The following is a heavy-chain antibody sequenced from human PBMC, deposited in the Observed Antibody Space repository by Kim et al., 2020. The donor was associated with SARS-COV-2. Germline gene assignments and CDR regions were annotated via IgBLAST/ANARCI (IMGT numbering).Heavy chain of an antibody. Sequence: GGSLRLSCASSGFSFSNYDMNWVRQAPGKGLEWVSFISRDSSKIYYADSVRGRLTSSRDNAQKSLYLQMNSLRDEDTAVYYCASAGGFTSHWFDYWGHGT. CDR2: ISRDSSKI. CDR3: ASAGGFTSHWFDY. V-gene: IGHV3-48*02. D-gene: IGHD3-16*01. J-gene: IGHJ4*01. CDR1: GFSFSNYD.